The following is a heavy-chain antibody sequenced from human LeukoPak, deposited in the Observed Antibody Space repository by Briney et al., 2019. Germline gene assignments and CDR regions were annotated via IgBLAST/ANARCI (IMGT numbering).Heavy chain of an antibody. J-gene: IGHJ4*02. CDR3: AKDLRKYSSSALDY. D-gene: IGHD6-6*01. V-gene: IGHV3-23*01. Sequence: GGSLRLSCAASGFTFSTYSMNWVRQAPGKGLEWVSAISGSGGSTYYADSVKGRFTISRDNSKNTLYLQMNSLRAEDTAVYYCAKDLRKYSSSALDYWGQGTLVTVSS. CDR2: ISGSGGST. CDR1: GFTFSTYS.